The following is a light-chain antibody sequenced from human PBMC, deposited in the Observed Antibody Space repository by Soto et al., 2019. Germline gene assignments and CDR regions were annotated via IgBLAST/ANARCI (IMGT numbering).Light chain of an antibody. CDR1: SSSIGAGYE. Sequence: QSVMTQPPSVSGAPGQRVTISCTGSSSSIGAGYEVHWYQQLPGTAPKLLMYGNNNRPSGVPDRFSGSKSGTSASLAITGLQAEDEADYYCQSYDRSLSASVFGGGTKLTVL. CDR2: GNN. J-gene: IGLJ2*01. CDR3: QSYDRSLSASV. V-gene: IGLV1-40*01.